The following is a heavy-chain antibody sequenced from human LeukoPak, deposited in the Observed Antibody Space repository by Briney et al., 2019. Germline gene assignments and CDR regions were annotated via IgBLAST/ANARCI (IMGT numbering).Heavy chain of an antibody. D-gene: IGHD1-26*01. Sequence: PSETLSLTCTVSGGSISSSSYYWGWIRQPPGKGLEWIGSIYYSGSTYYNPSLKSRVTISVDTSKNQFSLKLSSVTAADTAVYYCARHRTYSGSPNWFDPWGQGTLVTVSS. CDR3: ARHRTYSGSPNWFDP. J-gene: IGHJ5*02. V-gene: IGHV4-39*01. CDR1: GGSISSSSYY. CDR2: IYYSGST.